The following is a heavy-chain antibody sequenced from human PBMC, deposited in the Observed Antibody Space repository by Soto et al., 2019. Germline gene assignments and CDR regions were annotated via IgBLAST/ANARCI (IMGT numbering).Heavy chain of an antibody. J-gene: IGHJ6*02. CDR1: GYGLTAYL. Sequence: ALLKGACKAAGYGLTAYLGGRGRQASRQGLEWMGWMNPINGATGTAQKFQGRVTMTRDTSLGTAYMELTSLRPDDTALYYCARITRRRDHYHGMDVWGQGTSVT. CDR2: MNPINGAT. D-gene: IGHD6-25*01. V-gene: IGHV1-2*02. CDR3: ARITRRRDHYHGMDV.